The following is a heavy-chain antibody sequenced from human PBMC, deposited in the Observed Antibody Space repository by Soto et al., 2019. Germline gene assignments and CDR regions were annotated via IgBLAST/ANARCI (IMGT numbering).Heavy chain of an antibody. D-gene: IGHD2-15*01. J-gene: IGHJ5*02. V-gene: IGHV3-23*01. CDR2: ISGAGDRI. Sequence: GSLRLSCAASGFTFSSYAMSWVRQGPGKGLEWVSSISGAGDRISYADSVRGRFTISRDSSKNTLYLHMNSLRAEDTAVYYCAKCPIVAGTPIWFDPWGQGTLVTVSS. CDR3: AKCPIVAGTPIWFDP. CDR1: GFTFSSYA.